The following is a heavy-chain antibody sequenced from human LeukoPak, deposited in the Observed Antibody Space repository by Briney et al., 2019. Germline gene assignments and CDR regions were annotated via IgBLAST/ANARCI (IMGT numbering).Heavy chain of an antibody. Sequence: GGSLRLSRAASGFTFSSFAMSWVRQAPGKGLEWVSAISDSGGYTYYADSVRGRLTTSRDNSKNTLYLQMNSLRAEDTAVYYCAKLGNFASGSYSDWGQGTLVTVSS. CDR2: ISDSGGYT. CDR1: GFTFSSFA. V-gene: IGHV3-23*01. D-gene: IGHD3-10*01. J-gene: IGHJ4*02. CDR3: AKLGNFASGSYSD.